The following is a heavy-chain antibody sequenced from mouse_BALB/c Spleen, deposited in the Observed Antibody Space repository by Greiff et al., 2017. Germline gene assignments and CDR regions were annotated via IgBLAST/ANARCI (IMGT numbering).Heavy chain of an antibody. CDR3: ARDGDTGVYAMDY. CDR1: GFSLTSYG. Sequence: QVQLQQSGPGLVAPSQSLSITCTVSGFSLTSYGVHWVRQPPGKGLEWLGVIWAGGSTNYNSALMSRLSISKDNSKSQVFLKMNSLQTDDTAMYYCARDGDTGVYAMDYWGQGTSVTVSS. V-gene: IGHV2-9*02. CDR2: IWAGGST. D-gene: IGHD2-13*01. J-gene: IGHJ4*01.